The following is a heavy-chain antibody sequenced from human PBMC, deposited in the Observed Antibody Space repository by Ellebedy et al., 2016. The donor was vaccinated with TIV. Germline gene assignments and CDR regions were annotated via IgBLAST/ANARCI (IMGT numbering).Heavy chain of an antibody. CDR2: ISVDGRAV. CDR3: VRDMRITMIVVVISWYFDL. CDR1: GFTFSDSV. V-gene: IGHV3-30*03. Sequence: GGSLRLSXVGFGFTFSDSVMHWVRQDPGKGLDWVAGISVDGRAVHYPDSVKGRFTISRDNAQNTVYLQMNSLRLEDTAVYYCVRDMRITMIVVVISWYFDLWGRGTLVTVSS. D-gene: IGHD3-22*01. J-gene: IGHJ2*01.